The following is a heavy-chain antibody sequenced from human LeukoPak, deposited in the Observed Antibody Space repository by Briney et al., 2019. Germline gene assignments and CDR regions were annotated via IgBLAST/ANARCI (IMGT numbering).Heavy chain of an antibody. CDR3: ARRDLEMHAFDI. D-gene: IGHD5-24*01. V-gene: IGHV4-39*01. Sequence: SETLSLTCTVSGGSITSGAYQWGWIRQPPGKGLEWIATLSYGGSTHYSPSLKSRVTVSVDTSKNQFSLKLTFVTAADTAVYSCARRDLEMHAFDIWGQGSMVTVSS. J-gene: IGHJ3*02. CDR1: GGSITSGAYQ. CDR2: LSYGGST.